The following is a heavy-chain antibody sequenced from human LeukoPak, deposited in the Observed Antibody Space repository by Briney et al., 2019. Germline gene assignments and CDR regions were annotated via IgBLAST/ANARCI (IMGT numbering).Heavy chain of an antibody. CDR2: INPNSGGT. CDR1: GYTFTGYY. CDR3: ARDEMHSYDSRGPYGY. V-gene: IGHV1-2*02. Sequence: GASVKVSCKASGYTFTGYYMHWVRQAPGQGLEWMGWINPNSGGTNYAQKFQGRVTMTRDTSISTAYMELSRLRSDDTAVYYCARDEMHSYDSRGPYGYWGQGTLVTVSS. D-gene: IGHD3-22*01. J-gene: IGHJ4*02.